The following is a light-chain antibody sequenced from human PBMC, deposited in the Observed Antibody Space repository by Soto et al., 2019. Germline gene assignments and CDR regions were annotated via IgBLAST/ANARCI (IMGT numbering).Light chain of an antibody. CDR2: GNS. J-gene: IGLJ2*01. Sequence: QLVLTQPPSVSGAPGQRVTISCTGSSSNIGAGYDVHWYQQLPGTAPKLLIYGNSNRPSGVPDRFSGSKSATSASLAITGLQAEDEADYYCQSYDSSLSVVFGGGTKLTVL. V-gene: IGLV1-40*01. CDR3: QSYDSSLSVV. CDR1: SSNIGAGYD.